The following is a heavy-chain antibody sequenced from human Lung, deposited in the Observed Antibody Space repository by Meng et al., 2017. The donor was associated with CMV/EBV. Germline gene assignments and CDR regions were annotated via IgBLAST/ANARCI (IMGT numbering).Heavy chain of an antibody. CDR2: INHSGST. Sequence: SXTLSLXCAVYGGSFSGYYWSWIRQPPGKGLEWIGEINHSGSTNYNPSLKSRVTISVDTSKNQFSLKLSSVTAADTAVYYCARGRYDFWSGYYRGYFDYWGQGTXVTVSS. CDR1: GGSFSGYY. J-gene: IGHJ4*02. CDR3: ARGRYDFWSGYYRGYFDY. V-gene: IGHV4-34*01. D-gene: IGHD3-3*01.